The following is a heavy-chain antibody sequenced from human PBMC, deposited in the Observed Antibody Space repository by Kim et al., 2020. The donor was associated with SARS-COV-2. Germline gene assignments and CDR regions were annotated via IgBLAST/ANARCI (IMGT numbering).Heavy chain of an antibody. CDR3: AKCRGTMIVVVITTHFDY. Sequence: KGRFTISRDNSKNTLYLQMNSLRAEDTAVYYCAKCRGTMIVVVITTHFDYWGQGTLVTVSS. D-gene: IGHD3-22*01. V-gene: IGHV3-23*01. J-gene: IGHJ4*02.